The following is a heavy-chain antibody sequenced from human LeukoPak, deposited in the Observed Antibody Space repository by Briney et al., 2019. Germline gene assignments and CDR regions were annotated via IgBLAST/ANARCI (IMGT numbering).Heavy chain of an antibody. D-gene: IGHD3-3*01. CDR3: ARRLHGYYDFWSGSYFDY. J-gene: IGHJ4*02. Sequence: ASVKVSCKPSGYTFTSYGISWVRQAPGQGLEWMGWISAYNGNTNYAQKLQGRVTMTTDTSTSTAYMELRSLRSDDTAVYYCARRLHGYYDFWSGSYFDYWGQGTLVTVSS. CDR1: GYTFTSYG. CDR2: ISAYNGNT. V-gene: IGHV1-18*01.